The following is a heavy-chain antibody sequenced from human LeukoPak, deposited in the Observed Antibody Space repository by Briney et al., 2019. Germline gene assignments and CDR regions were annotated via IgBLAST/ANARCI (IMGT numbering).Heavy chain of an antibody. Sequence: PGVSLRLSCAASGFTFSSYWMHWVRQAPGKGLVWVSRINSAGSSTTYADSVKGRFTISRDNAKNTLYLQMNSLRADDTAVYYCAREAAVAGTAFDIWGQGTMVTASS. CDR3: AREAAVAGTAFDI. V-gene: IGHV3-74*01. CDR2: INSAGSST. CDR1: GFTFSSYW. J-gene: IGHJ3*02. D-gene: IGHD6-19*01.